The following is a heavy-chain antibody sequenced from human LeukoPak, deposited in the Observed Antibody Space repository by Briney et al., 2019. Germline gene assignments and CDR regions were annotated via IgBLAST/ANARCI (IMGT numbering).Heavy chain of an antibody. Sequence: GGSLRLSCAAYGFTFNYHSMNWVRQAPGKGLEWISYISRSGDTIYYADSVKGRFTISRDNANNSLYLQMNSLRDEDTAVYFCARLLRYYYDSSGYGEDWYFDLWGRGTLVTVSS. CDR1: GFTFNYHS. CDR3: ARLLRYYYDSSGYGEDWYFDL. V-gene: IGHV3-48*02. CDR2: ISRSGDTI. J-gene: IGHJ2*01. D-gene: IGHD3-22*01.